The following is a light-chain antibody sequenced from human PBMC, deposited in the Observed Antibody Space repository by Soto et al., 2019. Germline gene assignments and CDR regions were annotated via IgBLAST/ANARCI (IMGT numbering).Light chain of an antibody. Sequence: DIQMTQSPSSLSASVGDRVTITCRASQSISNYLNWYQQKPGKAPKLLMYAASSLHSGVPSRFGGGGSGAAFTLTISSLQPEDFATDYYHQSYSTPRTFGQGTKVEIK. CDR3: HQSYSTPRT. J-gene: IGKJ1*01. CDR2: AAS. V-gene: IGKV1-39*01. CDR1: QSISNY.